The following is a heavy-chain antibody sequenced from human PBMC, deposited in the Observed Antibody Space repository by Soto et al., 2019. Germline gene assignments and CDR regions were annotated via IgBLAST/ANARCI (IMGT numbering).Heavy chain of an antibody. D-gene: IGHD2-21*02. V-gene: IGHV3-23*01. J-gene: IGHJ4*02. CDR2: ISGSGGST. Sequence: LRLSCAASGFTFSSYAMSWVRQAPGKGLEWVSAISGSGGSTYYADSVKGRFTISRDNSKNTLYLQMNSLRAEDTAVYYCATPLRAYCGGDCYSSLDYWGQGTLVTVSS. CDR1: GFTFSSYA. CDR3: ATPLRAYCGGDCYSSLDY.